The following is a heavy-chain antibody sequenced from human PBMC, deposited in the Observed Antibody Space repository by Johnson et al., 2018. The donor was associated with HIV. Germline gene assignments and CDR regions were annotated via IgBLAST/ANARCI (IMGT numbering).Heavy chain of an antibody. D-gene: IGHD3-22*01. CDR2: IYIGGST. CDR3: ARGSRYTYDNDDAYLLHAFDF. J-gene: IGHJ3*01. V-gene: IGHV3-NL1*01. Sequence: QVQLVESGGGVVRPGGSLRLSCATSGFTFDDYGMSWVRQAPGKGLEWVSVIYIGGSTYYADSVKGRFTISRANSKNTLYLQMNSLRAEDTAVYYCARGSRYTYDNDDAYLLHAFDFWGQGTMVTVSS. CDR1: GFTFDDYG.